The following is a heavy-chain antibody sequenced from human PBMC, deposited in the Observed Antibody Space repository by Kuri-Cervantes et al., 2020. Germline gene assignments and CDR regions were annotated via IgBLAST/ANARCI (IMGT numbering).Heavy chain of an antibody. CDR1: GYTFTSYD. Sequence: ASVKVSCKASGYTFTSYDINWVRQAPGQGLEWMGWMNPNSGNTGYAQKFQGRVTMTRNTSISTAYMELSSLRSEDTAVYYCARGSYYDFWSGYYTHSYYYYMDVWGKGTTVTVSS. J-gene: IGHJ6*03. CDR3: ARGSYYDFWSGYYTHSYYYYMDV. D-gene: IGHD3-3*01. CDR2: MNPNSGNT. V-gene: IGHV1-8*01.